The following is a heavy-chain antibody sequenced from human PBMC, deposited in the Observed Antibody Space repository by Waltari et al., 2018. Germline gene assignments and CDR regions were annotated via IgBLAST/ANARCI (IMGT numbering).Heavy chain of an antibody. CDR1: GDSISRSRYY. Sequence: QLQLQESGPGLVKPSETLSLTCTVSGDSISRSRYYWGWIRQSPGKGLEWIGSIYYSGSTYYNPTLKSRVTISGDTSKNQFSLKLSSVTAADTAVYYCARHWKRNGYRFDPWGQGTLVTVSS. V-gene: IGHV4-39*01. CDR3: ARHWKRNGYRFDP. J-gene: IGHJ5*02. CDR2: IYYSGST. D-gene: IGHD5-12*01.